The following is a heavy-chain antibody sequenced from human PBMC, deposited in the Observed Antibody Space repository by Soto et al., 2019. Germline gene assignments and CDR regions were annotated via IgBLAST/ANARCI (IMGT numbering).Heavy chain of an antibody. V-gene: IGHV4-34*01. Sequence: SETLSLTCAVYGGSFSGYYWSWIRQPPGKGLEWIGEINHSGSTNYNPSPKSRVTISVDTSKNQFSLKLSSVTAADTAVYYCARDRATMVRGVIPRWFDPWGQGTLVTVSS. CDR3: ARDRATMVRGVIPRWFDP. CDR1: GGSFSGYY. J-gene: IGHJ5*02. CDR2: INHSGST. D-gene: IGHD3-10*01.